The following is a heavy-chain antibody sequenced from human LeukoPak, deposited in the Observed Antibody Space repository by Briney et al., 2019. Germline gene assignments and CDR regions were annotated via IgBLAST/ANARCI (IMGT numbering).Heavy chain of an antibody. D-gene: IGHD6-13*01. CDR3: AKAGYSSSWFFDY. Sequence: PGGSLRLSCAASGFTFSSYGMPWVRQAPGKGLDWVALISYDGSNKYYADSVKGRFTISRDNSKNTLYLQMNSLRPEDTAVYYCAKAGYSSSWFFDYWGQGTLVTVSS. CDR2: ISYDGSNK. J-gene: IGHJ4*02. V-gene: IGHV3-30*18. CDR1: GFTFSSYG.